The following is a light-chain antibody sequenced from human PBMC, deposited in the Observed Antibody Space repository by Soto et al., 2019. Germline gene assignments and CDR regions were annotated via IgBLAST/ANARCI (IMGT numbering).Light chain of an antibody. CDR3: HQYASSPLT. V-gene: IGKV3-20*01. J-gene: IGKJ1*01. Sequence: EIVLTQSAGTLSLSPGERATLSCRASQTVGSNYLAWYQQKPGQAPRLLIYDAYSRATGIRDRFSGSGSGTDFTLTFSRLDPEDFAVYYCHQYASSPLTFGQGTKVEI. CDR2: DAY. CDR1: QTVGSNY.